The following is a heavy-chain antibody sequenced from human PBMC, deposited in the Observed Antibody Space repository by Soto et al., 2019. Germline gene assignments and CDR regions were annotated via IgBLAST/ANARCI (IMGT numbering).Heavy chain of an antibody. D-gene: IGHD2-15*01. CDR1: GYTFTGYY. Sequence: QVQLVQSGAEVKKPGASVKVSCKASGYTFTGYYMHWVRQAPGQGLEWMGWINPNSGGTNYAQKFQGWVTMTRDTSISTAYMELGRLRSDDTAVYYCARGGGGEYCSGGSCYDYYYYGMDVWGQGTTVTVSS. V-gene: IGHV1-2*04. CDR3: ARGGGGEYCSGGSCYDYYYYGMDV. J-gene: IGHJ6*02. CDR2: INPNSGGT.